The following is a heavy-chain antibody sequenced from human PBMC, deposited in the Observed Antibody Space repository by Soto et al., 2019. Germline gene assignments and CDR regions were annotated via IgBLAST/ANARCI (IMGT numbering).Heavy chain of an antibody. CDR3: ARDRLGDYGDYALGADFDY. CDR1: GFTFSSYA. Sequence: QVQLVESGGGVVQPGRSLRLSCAASGFTFSSYAMHWVRQAPGKGLEWVAVISYDGSNKYYADSVKGRFTISRDNSKNTLYLQMNSLRAEDTAVYYCARDRLGDYGDYALGADFDYWGQGTLVTVSS. J-gene: IGHJ4*02. CDR2: ISYDGSNK. V-gene: IGHV3-30-3*01. D-gene: IGHD4-17*01.